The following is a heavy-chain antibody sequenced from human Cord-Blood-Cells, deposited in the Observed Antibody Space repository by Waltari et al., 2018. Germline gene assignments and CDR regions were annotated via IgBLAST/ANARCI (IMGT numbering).Heavy chain of an antibody. CDR3: ARGPYSNYLDY. Sequence: QVQLVQSGAAVKKPAASVKVSCKAPGYTFTSYDSTWVRQATGQGLEWMGWMNPNSGNTGYAQKFQGRVTMTRNTTISTAYMELSSLRSEDTAVYYCARGPYSNYLDYWGQGTLVTVSS. D-gene: IGHD4-4*01. CDR2: MNPNSGNT. J-gene: IGHJ4*02. CDR1: GYTFTSYD. V-gene: IGHV1-8*01.